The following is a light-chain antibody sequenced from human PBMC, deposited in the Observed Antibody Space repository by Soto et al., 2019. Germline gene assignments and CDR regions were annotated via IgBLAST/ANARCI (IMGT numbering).Light chain of an antibody. CDR1: QSLVFSDGNTY. V-gene: IGKV2-30*01. CDR2: KVS. Sequence: DVVMTQSPLSLPVTLGQPASISCRSPQSLVFSDGNTYLNWFQQRPGQSPRRLIYKVSNRDSGVPDRFSGSGSGTHFTLRISRVEPEDVGVYYCMQGSRWPWTFGQGTKVEIK. J-gene: IGKJ1*01. CDR3: MQGSRWPWT.